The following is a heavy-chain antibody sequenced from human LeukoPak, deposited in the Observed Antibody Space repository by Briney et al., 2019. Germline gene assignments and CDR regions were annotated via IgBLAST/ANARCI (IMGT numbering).Heavy chain of an antibody. CDR1: GYTITDYY. CDR3: ARGARGDYYGSGSPLYY. CDR2: INADNDGS. J-gene: IGHJ4*02. Sequence: ASVKVSCKAFGYTITDYYMHWVRQAPGQGLEWMGWINADNDGSTYAQKFQGRVTMTRDTSISTAYMELSRLRFDDTAVYYCARGARGDYYGSGSPLYYWGQGTLVTVSS. D-gene: IGHD3-10*01. V-gene: IGHV1-2*02.